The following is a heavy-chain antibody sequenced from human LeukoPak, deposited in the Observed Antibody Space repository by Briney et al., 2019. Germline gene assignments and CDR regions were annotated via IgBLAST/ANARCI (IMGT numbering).Heavy chain of an antibody. J-gene: IGHJ4*02. CDR3: ARGPSGYHNT. CDR1: GFSFNSYS. Sequence: QSGGSLRLSCAASGFSFNSYSMHWIRQAPGKGLEWVALISYDGSNKDYANSVKGRFTISRDNSKNTLYLQMNSLRAEDTAVYYCARGPSGYHNTGGQGTLVTVSS. D-gene: IGHD5-12*01. V-gene: IGHV3-30*14. CDR2: ISYDGSNK.